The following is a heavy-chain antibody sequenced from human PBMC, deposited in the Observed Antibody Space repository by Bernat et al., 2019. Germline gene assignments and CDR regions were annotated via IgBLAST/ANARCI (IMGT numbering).Heavy chain of an antibody. Sequence: QVQLVRSGAEVKKPGASVKVSCKASGYTFTSYAMHWVRQAPGQRLEWMGWINAGNGNTKYSQKFQGRVTITRDTSASTAYMELSSLRSEDTAVYYCARMYSSSGDYFDYWGQGTLVTVSS. V-gene: IGHV1-3*01. J-gene: IGHJ4*02. CDR3: ARMYSSSGDYFDY. D-gene: IGHD6-6*01. CDR1: GYTFTSYA. CDR2: INAGNGNT.